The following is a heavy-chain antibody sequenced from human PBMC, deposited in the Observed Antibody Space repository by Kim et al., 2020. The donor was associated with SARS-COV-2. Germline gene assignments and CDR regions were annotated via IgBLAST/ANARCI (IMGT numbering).Heavy chain of an antibody. V-gene: IGHV3-23*01. CDR3: AKGAGGTSGWKYFDY. D-gene: IGHD6-19*01. CDR2: ISGSGATT. J-gene: IGHJ4*02. Sequence: GGSLRLSCTASAFTFSSYAMSWVRQAPGKGLEWVSTISGSGATTYYADSVKGRLTISRDNSKNTLYLQMNSVTAGDTAVYYCAKGAGGTSGWKYFDYWGQGTLVTVSS. CDR1: AFTFSSYA.